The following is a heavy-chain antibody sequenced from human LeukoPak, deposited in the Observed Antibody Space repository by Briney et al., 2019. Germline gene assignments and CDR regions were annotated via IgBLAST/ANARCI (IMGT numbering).Heavy chain of an antibody. D-gene: IGHD2-2*01. CDR3: ARAPTTTRYCSSTSCHQNPFDY. Sequence: PGGSLRLSCAASGFTFSSYWMSWVRQAPGKGLEWVANIKQDGSEKYYVDSVKGRFTISRDNAKNSLYLQMNSLRAEDTAVYYCARAPTTTRYCSSTSCHQNPFDYWGQGTLVTVSS. CDR2: IKQDGSEK. J-gene: IGHJ4*02. V-gene: IGHV3-7*01. CDR1: GFTFSSYW.